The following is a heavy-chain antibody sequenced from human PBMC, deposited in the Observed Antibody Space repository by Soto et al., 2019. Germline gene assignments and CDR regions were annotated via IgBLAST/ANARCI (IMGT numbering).Heavy chain of an antibody. Sequence: ASVKVSCKASGYTFINYGVTWVRQAPGQGLEWMGWINVYNGYTNYAQNFQGRVTLTTDTSTSTAYMELRSLRSDDTAVYYCARVSGITVFGVPRTGAFDIWGQGTRVTVSS. D-gene: IGHD3-3*01. V-gene: IGHV1-18*01. CDR3: ARVSGITVFGVPRTGAFDI. CDR2: INVYNGYT. CDR1: GYTFINYG. J-gene: IGHJ3*02.